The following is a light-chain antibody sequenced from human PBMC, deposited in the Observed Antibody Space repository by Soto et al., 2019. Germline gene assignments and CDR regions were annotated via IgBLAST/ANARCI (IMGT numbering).Light chain of an antibody. Sequence: QSVLTQPPSASGTPGQRVTISCSGSSSNIGSNTVNWYQQLPGTAPKLLIYSNNQRPSGVPDRFSGSKSGTSASLAISGLQSEDEADYYCAAWDDSLNVPYAFGSGTKLTVL. CDR1: SSNIGSNT. CDR2: SNN. V-gene: IGLV1-44*01. J-gene: IGLJ1*01. CDR3: AAWDDSLNVPYA.